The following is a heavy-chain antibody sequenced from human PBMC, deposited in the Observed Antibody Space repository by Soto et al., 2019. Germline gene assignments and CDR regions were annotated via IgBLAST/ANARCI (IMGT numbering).Heavy chain of an antibody. J-gene: IGHJ4*02. V-gene: IGHV3-66*01. D-gene: IGHD3-9*01. CDR2: IYSDGST. Sequence: EVQLVESGGGLVQPGFTVTSNYMSWVRQAPGKGLEWVSVIYSDGSTYYADSVKGRFIISRDNSNNTLYFQMNSLRAEDTAVYYCATLTKYDILTGFYPCWGQGTLVTVSS. CDR3: ATLTKYDILTGFYPC. CDR1: FTVTSNY.